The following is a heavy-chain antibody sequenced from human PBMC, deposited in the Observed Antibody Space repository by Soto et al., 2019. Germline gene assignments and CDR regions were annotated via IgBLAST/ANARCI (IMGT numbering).Heavy chain of an antibody. CDR3: VRVPDY. Sequence: QLQLQESGSGLVKPSQTLSLTCAVSGGSISSGGYSWSWIRQPPGKGLDWIGYIYHSGSTYYNPSPXSXLTRSVDRSKNQFSLKLSSVTAADTAVYYCVRVPDYWGQGTLVTVSS. CDR1: GGSISSGGYS. V-gene: IGHV4-30-2*01. CDR2: IYHSGST. J-gene: IGHJ4*02.